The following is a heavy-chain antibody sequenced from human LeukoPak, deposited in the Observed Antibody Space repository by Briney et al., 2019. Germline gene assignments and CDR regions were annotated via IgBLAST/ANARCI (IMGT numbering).Heavy chain of an antibody. Sequence: GGSLRLSCAASGFTFSSYWMSWVRQAPGKGLEWVSYISYSGDTIYYADSVKGRFTVSRDNAKNSLYLQMNSLRAEDTAVYYCARLGIIAAAGSNDYWGQGTLVTVSS. D-gene: IGHD6-13*01. CDR1: GFTFSSYW. CDR2: ISYSGDTI. V-gene: IGHV3-48*04. CDR3: ARLGIIAAAGSNDY. J-gene: IGHJ4*02.